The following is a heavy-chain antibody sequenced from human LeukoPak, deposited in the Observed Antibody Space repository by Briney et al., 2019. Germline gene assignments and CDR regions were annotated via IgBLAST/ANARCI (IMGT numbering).Heavy chain of an antibody. CDR1: GYTFNDYY. D-gene: IGHD3-9*01. CDR3: ARLGENGLLTGYFYP. Sequence: GAAVKVSCRASGYTFNDYYMHWERQAPGQGLEWMGRINPDSGGTDYAQKFQGRVTMTRDTSITTAYMDLDRLRSDDTAVYYCARLGENGLLTGYFYPWGQGTMVTVSS. CDR2: INPDSGGT. J-gene: IGHJ5*02. V-gene: IGHV1-2*02.